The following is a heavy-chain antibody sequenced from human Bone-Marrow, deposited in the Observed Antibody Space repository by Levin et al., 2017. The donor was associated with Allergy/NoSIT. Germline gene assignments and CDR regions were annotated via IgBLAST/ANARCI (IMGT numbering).Heavy chain of an antibody. Sequence: PGGSLRLSCAASGFIFRNYAMNWVRQAPGKGLEWVSQISGSGGNTHYADSVKGRFTISRDNSKNTLYLQMHSLRVEDTAVYYCAGYDTSSYHSPFDWWGQGTLVTVSS. D-gene: IGHD3-22*01. CDR1: GFIFRNYA. CDR2: ISGSGGNT. CDR3: AGYDTSSYHSPFDW. V-gene: IGHV3-23*01. J-gene: IGHJ4*02.